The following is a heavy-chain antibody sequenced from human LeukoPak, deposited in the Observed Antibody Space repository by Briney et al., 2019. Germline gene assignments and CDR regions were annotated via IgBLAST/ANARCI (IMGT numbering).Heavy chain of an antibody. CDR1: GYTFTGYY. Sequence: ASVKVSCKASGYTFTGYYMYWVRQAPGQGLEWMGWINPNSGGTNYAQKFQGRVTMTRDTSISTAYMDLSGLKSDDTAVYYCARLADCSSSSCRSFDYWGQGTLVTVSS. CDR3: ARLADCSSSSCRSFDY. D-gene: IGHD2-2*01. CDR2: INPNSGGT. J-gene: IGHJ4*02. V-gene: IGHV1-2*02.